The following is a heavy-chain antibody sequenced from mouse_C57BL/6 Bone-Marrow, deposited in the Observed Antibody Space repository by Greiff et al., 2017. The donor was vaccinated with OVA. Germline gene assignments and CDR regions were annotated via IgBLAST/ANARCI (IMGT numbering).Heavy chain of an antibody. V-gene: IGHV1-81*01. Sequence: VKLMESGAELARPGASVKLSCKASGYTFTSYGISWVKQRTGQGLEWIGEIYPRSGNTYYNEKFKGKATLTADKSSSTAYMELRSLTSEDSAVYFCARRGDSYSNYDAMDYWGQGTSVTVSS. CDR2: IYPRSGNT. J-gene: IGHJ4*01. D-gene: IGHD2-5*01. CDR1: GYTFTSYG. CDR3: ARRGDSYSNYDAMDY.